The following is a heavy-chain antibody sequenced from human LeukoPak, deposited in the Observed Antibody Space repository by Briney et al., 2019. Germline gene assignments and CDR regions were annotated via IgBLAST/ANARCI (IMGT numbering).Heavy chain of an antibody. CDR3: ARDRGGLYYYDSGFDY. J-gene: IGHJ4*02. D-gene: IGHD3-22*01. CDR2: IYNTGST. Sequence: SQTLSLTCTVSGGSISSGGYYWSWIRQHPGRGLEWIGYIYNTGSTYYNPSLKSRVTISVDTSKNQFSLKLSSVTAADTAVYYCARDRGGLYYYDSGFDYWGQGTLVTVSS. CDR1: GGSISSGGYY. V-gene: IGHV4-30-4*08.